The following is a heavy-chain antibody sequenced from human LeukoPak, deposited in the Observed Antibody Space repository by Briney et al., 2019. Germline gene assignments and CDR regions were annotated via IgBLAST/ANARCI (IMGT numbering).Heavy chain of an antibody. CDR3: ARNYGSGSYTY. Sequence: GSLRLSCAASGFTFSNAWMSWVRQPPGKGLEWIGEINHSGSTNYNPSLKSRVTISVDTSKNQFSLKLSSVTAADTAVYYCARNYGSGSYTYWGQGTLVTVSS. D-gene: IGHD3-10*01. J-gene: IGHJ4*02. V-gene: IGHV4-34*01. CDR1: GFTFSNAW. CDR2: INHSGST.